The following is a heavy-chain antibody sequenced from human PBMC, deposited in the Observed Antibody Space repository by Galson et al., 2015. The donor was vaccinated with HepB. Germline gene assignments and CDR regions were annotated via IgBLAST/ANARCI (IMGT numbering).Heavy chain of an antibody. D-gene: IGHD3-22*01. Sequence: VKVSCKASGYTFTSYDINWVRQATGQGLEWMGWMNPNSGNTGHAQKLQGRVTMTTDTSTSTAYMELRSLRSDDTAVYYCARAGDYYDSSGANWFDPWGQGTLVTVSS. CDR3: ARAGDYYDSSGANWFDP. J-gene: IGHJ5*02. V-gene: IGHV1-8*01. CDR2: MNPNSGNT. CDR1: GYTFTSYD.